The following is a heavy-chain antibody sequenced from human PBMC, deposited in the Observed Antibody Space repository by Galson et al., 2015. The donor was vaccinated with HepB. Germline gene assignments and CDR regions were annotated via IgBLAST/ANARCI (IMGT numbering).Heavy chain of an antibody. CDR1: GFTFSDYH. D-gene: IGHD2-8*01. CDR2: ISSSSSIL. J-gene: IGHJ2*01. V-gene: IGHV3-11*01. Sequence: SLRLSCAASGFTFSDYHISWIRQAPGKGLEWVSYISSSSSILYYADSVKGRFTIYRDDAKKSVYLQMNSLRVEDTAVYYCARPANGMNWYFDLWGRGTLVTVSS. CDR3: ARPANGMNWYFDL.